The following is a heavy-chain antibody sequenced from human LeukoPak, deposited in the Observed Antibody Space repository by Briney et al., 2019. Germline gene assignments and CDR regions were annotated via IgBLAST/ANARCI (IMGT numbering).Heavy chain of an antibody. J-gene: IGHJ6*02. Sequence: PSETLSLTCTVSGGSISSDSYYWGWIRQAPGKGLEWIGSIHYSGRTYYTPSLKSRVTISVDTSKNQFSLKLSSVTATDTAVYYCASMDYYYGMDVWGQGTTVTVSS. V-gene: IGHV4-39*01. CDR2: IHYSGRT. CDR3: ASMDYYYGMDV. CDR1: GGSISSDSYY. D-gene: IGHD3-10*01.